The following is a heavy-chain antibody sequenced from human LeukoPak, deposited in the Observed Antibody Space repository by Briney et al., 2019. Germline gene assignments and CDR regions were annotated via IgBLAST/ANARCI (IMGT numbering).Heavy chain of an antibody. CDR1: GFTFSSYA. CDR2: ISGSGGST. V-gene: IGHV3-23*01. D-gene: IGHD1-26*01. Sequence: AGGSLRLSCAASGFTFSSYAMSWVRQAPGKGLEWVSFISGSGGSTCYADSVKGRFNISRDNSKNTLYLQMNSLRAEDTAVYYCAKGGVGATYYYYGLKVWGQGTTVTVSS. CDR3: AKGGVGATYYYYGLKV. J-gene: IGHJ6*02.